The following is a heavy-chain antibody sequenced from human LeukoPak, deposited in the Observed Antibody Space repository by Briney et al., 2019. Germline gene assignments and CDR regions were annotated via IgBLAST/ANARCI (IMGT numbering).Heavy chain of an antibody. CDR1: GYTLTELS. CDR2: FDPEDGET. J-gene: IGHJ4*02. D-gene: IGHD5-24*01. V-gene: IGHV1-24*01. Sequence: ASVKVSCKVSGYTLTELSMHWVRQAPGKGLEWMGGFDPEDGETIYAQKFQGRVTMTEDTSTDTAYMELSSLRSEDTAVYYCARDQVGDGYNLYYFDYWGQGTLVTVSS. CDR3: ARDQVGDGYNLYYFDY.